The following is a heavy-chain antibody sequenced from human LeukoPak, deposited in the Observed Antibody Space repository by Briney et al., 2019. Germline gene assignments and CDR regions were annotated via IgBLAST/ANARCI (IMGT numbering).Heavy chain of an antibody. V-gene: IGHV3-74*01. J-gene: IGHJ4*02. CDR1: GFTFSNDW. CDR3: ARSRGGSYHY. D-gene: IGHD3-16*02. CDR2: INTDGSTT. Sequence: GGPLRLSCAASGFTFSNDWMHWVRQAPGKGLVWVSRINTDGSTTTYADSVKGRFTISRDNAKNTLYLQMNSLRVEDTAVYYCARSRGGSYHYWGQGTLVTVSS.